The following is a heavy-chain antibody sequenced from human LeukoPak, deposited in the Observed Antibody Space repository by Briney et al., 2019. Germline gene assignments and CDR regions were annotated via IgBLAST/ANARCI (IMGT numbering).Heavy chain of an antibody. V-gene: IGHV4-34*01. CDR1: GGSFSGDY. CDR2: INDSGST. D-gene: IGHD2-2*01. CDR3: ARAPDIVVVPAARSDAFDI. J-gene: IGHJ3*02. Sequence: PSETLSLTCAVSGGSFSGDYWNWIRQPPGEGLGWSGEINDSGSTNYNPSLKSRVTISVDTSKNQFSLKLSSVTAADTAVYYCARAPDIVVVPAARSDAFDIWGQGTMVTVSS.